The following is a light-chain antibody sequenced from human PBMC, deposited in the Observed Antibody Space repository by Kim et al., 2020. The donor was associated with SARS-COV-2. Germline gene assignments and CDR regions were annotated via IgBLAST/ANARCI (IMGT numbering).Light chain of an antibody. V-gene: IGLV3-19*01. CDR1: RLRSYY. J-gene: IGLJ3*02. CDR3: TSRDSSGNHLV. Sequence: ALGLTGRITFQGDRLRSYYPSWYQQKPGQGPVLVIYGKNNRPLGIPDRFSGSSSGNTASLTITGAQAEDEADYYCTSRDSSGNHLVFGGGTKLTVL. CDR2: GKN.